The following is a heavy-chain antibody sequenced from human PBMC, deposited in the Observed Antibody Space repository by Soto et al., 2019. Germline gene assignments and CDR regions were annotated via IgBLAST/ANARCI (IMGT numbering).Heavy chain of an antibody. CDR3: ARATTVTDY. J-gene: IGHJ4*02. CDR1: GFIFSDHY. CDR2: TRNKANSHTT. D-gene: IGHD4-17*01. V-gene: IGHV3-72*01. Sequence: GGSLRLSCAASGFIFSDHYMDWVRQAPGKGLEWVGRTRNKANSHTTEYAASVKGRFTISRDDSKNSLYLQMNSLKIEDTAVYYCARATTVTDYWGQGTLVTVSS.